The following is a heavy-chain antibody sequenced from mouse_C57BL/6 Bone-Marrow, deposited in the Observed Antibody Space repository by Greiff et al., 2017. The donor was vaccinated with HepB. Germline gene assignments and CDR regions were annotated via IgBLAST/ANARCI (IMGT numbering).Heavy chain of an antibody. Sequence: VQLQESGAELARPGASVKLSCKASGYTFTSYGISWVKQRTGQGLEWIGEIYPRSGNTYYNEKFKSKATLTVDKPSSTAYMQLSSLTSEDSAVYYCARSGTGSLFDYWGQGTTLTVSS. CDR2: IYPRSGNT. D-gene: IGHD4-1*01. J-gene: IGHJ2*01. CDR3: ARSGTGSLFDY. CDR1: GYTFTSYG. V-gene: IGHV1-81*01.